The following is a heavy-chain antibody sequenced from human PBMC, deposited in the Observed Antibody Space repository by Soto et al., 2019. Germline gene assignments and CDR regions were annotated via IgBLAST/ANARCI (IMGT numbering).Heavy chain of an antibody. J-gene: IGHJ3*02. Sequence: PSETLSLTCTVSGDSISSADYYWSWIRQTPGKGLEWIGHIFYSGTTYYNPSLKSRLTISIDTSKNHFSLKLTSVTAADTAVYYCEGAVQVVVNGDFDSSGQLTMITVSS. CDR1: GDSISSADYY. CDR2: IFYSGTT. D-gene: IGHD3-22*01. V-gene: IGHV4-30-4*01. CDR3: EGAVQVVVNGDFDS.